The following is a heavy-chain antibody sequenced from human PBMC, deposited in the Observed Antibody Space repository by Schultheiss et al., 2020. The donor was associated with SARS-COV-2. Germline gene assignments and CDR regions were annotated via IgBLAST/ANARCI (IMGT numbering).Heavy chain of an antibody. CDR3: ARDAGFSGRPTLDV. Sequence: GGSLRLSCAASGFTFSDYYMSWIRQAPGKGLEWVSSISSSSSYIYYADSVKGRFTVSRDNAKNSLYLQINSLRAEDTAVYYCARDAGFSGRPTLDVWGQGTTVTVSS. CDR1: GFTFSDYY. CDR2: ISSSSSYI. V-gene: IGHV3-11*06. D-gene: IGHD5-12*01. J-gene: IGHJ6*02.